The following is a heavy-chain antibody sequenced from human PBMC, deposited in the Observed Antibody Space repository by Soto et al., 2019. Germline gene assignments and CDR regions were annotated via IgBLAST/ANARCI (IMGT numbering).Heavy chain of an antibody. D-gene: IGHD6-13*01. CDR1: GGSISSSSYY. CDR3: ARQPRIAAAGTKERQFDY. CDR2: IYYSGST. Sequence: SETLSLTCTVSGGSISSSSYYWGWIRQPPGKGLEWIGSIYYSGSTYYNPSLESRVTISVDTSKNQFSLKLSSVTAADTAEYYCARQPRIAAAGTKERQFDYWGQGTLVTVSS. V-gene: IGHV4-39*01. J-gene: IGHJ4*02.